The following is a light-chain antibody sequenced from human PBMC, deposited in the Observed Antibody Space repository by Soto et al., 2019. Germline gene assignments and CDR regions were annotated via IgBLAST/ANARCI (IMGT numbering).Light chain of an antibody. V-gene: IGLV2-14*01. CDR3: DSYTSSRAYV. Sequence: QSALTQPASVSGSPGQSITISCTGTSSDVGGYNYVSWYQQQAGKAPKLIIHEVSNRPSGVSNRFSGSKPGNTASLTISGLQAEDEADYYCDSYTSSRAYVFGIGTKLTVL. J-gene: IGLJ1*01. CDR1: SSDVGGYNY. CDR2: EVS.